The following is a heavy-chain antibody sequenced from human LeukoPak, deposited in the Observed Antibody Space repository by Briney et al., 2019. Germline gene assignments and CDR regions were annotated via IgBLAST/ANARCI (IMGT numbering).Heavy chain of an antibody. J-gene: IGHJ2*01. CDR1: GASISSYY. Sequence: SETLSLTCTVSGASISSYYWSWIRQPPGKGLEWIGYIYYSGNTNYNPSLKSRVTISVDTSKNQFSLKLSSVTAADTAVYYCAKNNWGSGWYFDLWGRGTLVTVSS. D-gene: IGHD7-27*01. CDR2: IYYSGNT. CDR3: AKNNWGSGWYFDL. V-gene: IGHV4-59*01.